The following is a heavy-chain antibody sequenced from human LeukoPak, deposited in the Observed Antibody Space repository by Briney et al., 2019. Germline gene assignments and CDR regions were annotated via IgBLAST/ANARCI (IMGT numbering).Heavy chain of an antibody. CDR1: GGSISSYY. Sequence: PSETLSLTCTVSGGSISSYYWSWIRQPPGKGLEWIGYIYYSGSTNYNPSLKSRVAMSVDTSKNQFSLKLSSVTAADTAVYYCAREGGANRPLDYWGQGTLVTVSS. V-gene: IGHV4-59*12. CDR3: AREGGANRPLDY. CDR2: IYYSGST. J-gene: IGHJ4*02. D-gene: IGHD4/OR15-4a*01.